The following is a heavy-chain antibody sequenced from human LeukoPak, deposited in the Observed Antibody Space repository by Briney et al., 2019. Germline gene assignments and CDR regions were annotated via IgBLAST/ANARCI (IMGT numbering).Heavy chain of an antibody. V-gene: IGHV4-39*07. CDR3: ARESGSYYYYMDV. CDR2: IYYSGST. Sequence: PSETLSLTCTVSGVSISSSSYYWGWIRQPPGKGLEWIGSIYYSGSTYYNPSLKSRVTISVDTSKNQFSLKLSSVTAADTAVYYCARESGSYYYYMDVWGKGTTVTVSS. CDR1: GVSISSSSYY. D-gene: IGHD1-26*01. J-gene: IGHJ6*03.